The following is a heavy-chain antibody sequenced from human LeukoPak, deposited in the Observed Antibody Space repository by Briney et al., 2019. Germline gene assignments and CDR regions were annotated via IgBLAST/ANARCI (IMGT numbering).Heavy chain of an antibody. CDR3: ATAKGVVLILGHDAFDI. Sequence: GASVKVSCKVSGYTLTELSMHWVRQAPGKGLEWMGGFDPEDGETIYAQKFQGRVTMTEDTSTDTAYMDLSSLRSEDTAVYYCATAKGVVLILGHDAFDIWGQGTMVTVSS. CDR1: GYTLTELS. D-gene: IGHD3-22*01. CDR2: FDPEDGET. J-gene: IGHJ3*02. V-gene: IGHV1-24*01.